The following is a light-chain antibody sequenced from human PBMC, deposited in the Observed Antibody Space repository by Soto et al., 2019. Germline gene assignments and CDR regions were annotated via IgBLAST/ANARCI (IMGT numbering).Light chain of an antibody. V-gene: IGKV1-5*03. CDR2: KAY. CDR3: QQYNSYWP. Sequence: DIQMTQSPSTLSASVGDRVTITCRASQSISSWLAWYQQKPGKAPKLLIYKAYSLETGDPQMFSGSGSGTEFTLTSSSLQHDDFATYYCQQYNSYWPFGEGTKVEIK. CDR1: QSISSW. J-gene: IGKJ1*01.